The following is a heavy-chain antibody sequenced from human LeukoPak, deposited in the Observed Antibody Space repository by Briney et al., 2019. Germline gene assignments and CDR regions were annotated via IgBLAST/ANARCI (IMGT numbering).Heavy chain of an antibody. J-gene: IGHJ6*02. V-gene: IGHV1-18*01. D-gene: IGHD3-22*01. CDR3: ARPNYYDSSGYYSPPCYYGMDV. Sequence: GASVKVSCKASGYTFTSYGISWVRQAPGQGLEWMGWISAYNGNTNYAQKLQGRVTMTTDTSTSTAYMELRSLRSDDTAVYYCARPNYYDSSGYYSPPCYYGMDVWGQGTTVTVSS. CDR2: ISAYNGNT. CDR1: GYTFTSYG.